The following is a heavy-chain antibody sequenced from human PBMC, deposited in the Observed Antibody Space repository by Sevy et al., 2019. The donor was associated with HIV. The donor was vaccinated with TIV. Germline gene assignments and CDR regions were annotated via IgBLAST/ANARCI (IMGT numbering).Heavy chain of an antibody. J-gene: IGHJ5*02. D-gene: IGHD6-6*01. Sequence: SETLSLTCAVYGGSFSGYYWSWIRQPPGKGLEWIGEINHSGSTNYNPSLKSRVTISVDTSKNQFSLKLSSVTAADTALYYCARGGVGYSSSNANWFDPWGQGTLVTVSS. CDR2: INHSGST. CDR1: GGSFSGYY. V-gene: IGHV4-34*01. CDR3: ARGGVGYSSSNANWFDP.